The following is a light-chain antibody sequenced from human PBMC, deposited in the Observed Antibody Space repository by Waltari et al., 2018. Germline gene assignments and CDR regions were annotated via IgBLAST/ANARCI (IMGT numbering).Light chain of an antibody. CDR2: EVY. V-gene: IGLV2-14*01. J-gene: IGLJ1*01. Sequence: QSALTQPASVSGSPGQSIPLSRPGTSSDVGAYNHVSWYQQHPGKAPKLMIYEVYNRPSGVSHRFSGSKSGNTASLTISGLQAEDEADYYCNSYTSSTTQVFGTGTKVTVL. CDR3: NSYTSSTTQV. CDR1: SSDVGAYNH.